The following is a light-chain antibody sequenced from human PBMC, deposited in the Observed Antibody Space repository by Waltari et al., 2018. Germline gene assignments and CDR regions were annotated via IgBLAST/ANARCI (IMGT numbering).Light chain of an antibody. CDR2: KVS. Sequence: DVVVTQSPLSLPVTLGQPASISCRSSQSLVHSDGNTYLNWFQQRPGQSPRRLIYKVSNRDSGVPDRFSGSGSGTDFTLKISRVEAEDVGVYYCMQGTHWPWTFGQGTKVEIK. J-gene: IGKJ1*01. CDR3: MQGTHWPWT. V-gene: IGKV2-30*02. CDR1: QSLVHSDGNTY.